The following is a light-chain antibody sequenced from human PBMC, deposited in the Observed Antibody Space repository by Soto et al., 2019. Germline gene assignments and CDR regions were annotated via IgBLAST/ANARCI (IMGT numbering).Light chain of an antibody. CDR1: SSNIGAGYD. CDR3: QSFDSSLTIFV. J-gene: IGLJ1*01. V-gene: IGLV1-40*01. CDR2: ANT. Sequence: QTVVTQPPSVSGAPGQRVTISCTGSSSNIGAGYDVHWYQQLPGTAPKLLIFANTNRPSGVPDRFSGSKSGTSASLAITGLQAEDEADYYCQSFDSSLTIFVFGTGTKLTVL.